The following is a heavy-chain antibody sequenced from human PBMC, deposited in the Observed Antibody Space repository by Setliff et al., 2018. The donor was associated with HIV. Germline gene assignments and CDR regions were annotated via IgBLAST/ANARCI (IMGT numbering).Heavy chain of an antibody. V-gene: IGHV1-69*13. CDR1: GGTFGIYG. D-gene: IGHD5-12*01. Sequence: ASVKVSCKASGGTFGIYGISWVRQAPGQGLEWMGGTIPMFGTANYAQKFQGRVTITADESTNTAYMELGSLRSEDTAVYYCASVPMEYSGYNSDSGSYYYHYGLDVWGQGTTVTVSS. CDR3: ASVPMEYSGYNSDSGSYYYHYGLDV. J-gene: IGHJ6*02. CDR2: TIPMFGTA.